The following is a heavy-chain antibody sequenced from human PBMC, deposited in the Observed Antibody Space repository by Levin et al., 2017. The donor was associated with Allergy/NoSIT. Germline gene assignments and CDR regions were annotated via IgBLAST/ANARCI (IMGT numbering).Heavy chain of an antibody. CDR2: INPNSGGT. CDR3: ARGAAITTVARTVWWWFDP. V-gene: IGHV1-2*02. CDR1: GYTFTGYY. D-gene: IGHD6-19*01. J-gene: IGHJ5*02. Sequence: ASVKVSCKASGYTFTGYYMHWVRQAPGQGLEWMGWINPNSGGTNYAQKFQGTVTMTRDTSINTAYMELGRLRSDDTAVYYCARGAAITTVARTVWWWFDPWGQGTLVTVSS.